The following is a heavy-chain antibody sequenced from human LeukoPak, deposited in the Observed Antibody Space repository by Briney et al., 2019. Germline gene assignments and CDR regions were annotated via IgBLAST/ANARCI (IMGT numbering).Heavy chain of an antibody. CDR3: ARGYDSSGYYPDY. CDR2: ISGSGGRT. CDR1: EFTFNNYA. Sequence: PGGSLRLSCAASEFTFNNYAMNWVRQAPGKGLEWVSAISGSGGRTYYADSVKGRFTISRDNSKNSLYLQMNSLRAEDTAVYYCARGYDSSGYYPDYWGRGTLVTVSS. J-gene: IGHJ4*02. D-gene: IGHD3-22*01. V-gene: IGHV3-23*01.